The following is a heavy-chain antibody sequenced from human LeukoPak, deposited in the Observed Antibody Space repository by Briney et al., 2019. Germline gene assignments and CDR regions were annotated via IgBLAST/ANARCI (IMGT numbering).Heavy chain of an antibody. Sequence: GGSLRLSCAASGFTFSSYWMHWVRQAPGKGLVWVSRINSDGSSTSYADSVKGRFTISRDNAKNTLYLQMNSLRAEDTAVYYCARLDWDDSSGYFYYFDYWGQGTLVTVSS. CDR3: ARLDWDDSSGYFYYFDY. J-gene: IGHJ4*02. CDR2: INSDGSST. V-gene: IGHV3-74*01. CDR1: GFTFSSYW. D-gene: IGHD3-22*01.